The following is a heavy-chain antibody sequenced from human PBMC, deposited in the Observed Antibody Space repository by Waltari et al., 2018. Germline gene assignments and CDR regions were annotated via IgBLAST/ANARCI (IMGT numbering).Heavy chain of an antibody. D-gene: IGHD5-12*01. Sequence: QVQLAQSGAEVTKPGASVKVSCKASGYTFPAYYIHWVRQAPGQGLEWMGWINPYSGGTNYAQRFQGRVTMTRDTAISTAYMELSRLRSDDTAVYYCARGGELVATIGQHDYWGQGTLVTVSS. CDR2: INPYSGGT. J-gene: IGHJ4*02. CDR3: ARGGELVATIGQHDY. V-gene: IGHV1-2*02. CDR1: GYTFPAYY.